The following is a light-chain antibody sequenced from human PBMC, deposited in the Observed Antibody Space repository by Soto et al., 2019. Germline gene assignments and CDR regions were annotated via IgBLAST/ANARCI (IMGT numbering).Light chain of an antibody. CDR2: KAS. CDR3: QQYDSYPWT. Sequence: DIQMTQSPSTLSASVGDRVTITCRASQNINGWLAWYQQKPGKAPKLLIYKASSLESGVPSRFSASESGTEFTLTISSLQPDDFATYYYQQYDSYPWTFGQGTKVEIK. CDR1: QNINGW. V-gene: IGKV1-5*03. J-gene: IGKJ1*01.